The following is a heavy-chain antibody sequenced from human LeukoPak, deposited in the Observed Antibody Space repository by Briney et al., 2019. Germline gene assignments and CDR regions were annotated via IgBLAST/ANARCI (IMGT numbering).Heavy chain of an antibody. J-gene: IGHJ4*02. V-gene: IGHV5-51*01. CDR1: GYSFTSYW. CDR2: IFPGDSDT. Sequence: GESLKTSCKGSGYSFTSYWIGWVRQKPGKGLEWMGIIFPGDSDTRYSPSFQGQVTISADKSISTAYLQWSSLKASDTAMYYCARRLTYDSRAYYCLDYWGQGTLVSVSS. D-gene: IGHD3-22*01. CDR3: ARRLTYDSRAYYCLDY.